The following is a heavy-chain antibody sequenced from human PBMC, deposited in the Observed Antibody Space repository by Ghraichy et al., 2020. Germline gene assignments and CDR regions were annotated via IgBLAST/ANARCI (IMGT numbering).Heavy chain of an antibody. V-gene: IGHV3-30*02. CDR3: AIARDIVVVVAATPGY. CDR1: GFTFSSYG. D-gene: IGHD2-15*01. Sequence: GGSLRLSCAASGFTFSSYGMHWVRQAPGKGLEWVAFIRYDGSNKYYADSVKGRFTISRDNSKNTLYLQMNSLRAEDTAVYYCAIARDIVVVVAATPGYWGQGTLVPVSS. J-gene: IGHJ4*02. CDR2: IRYDGSNK.